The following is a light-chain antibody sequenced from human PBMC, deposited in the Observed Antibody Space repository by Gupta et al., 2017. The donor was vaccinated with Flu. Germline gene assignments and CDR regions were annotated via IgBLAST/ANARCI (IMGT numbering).Light chain of an antibody. V-gene: IGLV3-25*03. CDR2: KDS. J-gene: IGLJ2*01. CDR3: QSADSSGIYWV. CDR1: ATPMQY. Sequence: GQTGTISRGRGATPMQYEYGCQQKPGQAPVLVIYKDSERPSGRPERYCGSNSGTADSLTISGGQEEDEADYYCQSADSSGIYWVFGGGTKLTVL.